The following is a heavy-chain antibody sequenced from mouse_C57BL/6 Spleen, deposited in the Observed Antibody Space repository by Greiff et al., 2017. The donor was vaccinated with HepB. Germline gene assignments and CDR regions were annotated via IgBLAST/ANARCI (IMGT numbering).Heavy chain of an antibody. CDR3: TGNYDRYFDV. Sequence: VQLQQSGAELVRPGASVTLSCKASGYTFTDYEMHWVKQTPVHGLEWIGAIDPETGGTAYNQKFKGKAILTADKSSSTAYMELRSLTSEDSAVYYCTGNYDRYFDVWGTGTTVTVSS. V-gene: IGHV1-15*01. J-gene: IGHJ1*03. D-gene: IGHD2-1*01. CDR2: IDPETGGT. CDR1: GYTFTDYE.